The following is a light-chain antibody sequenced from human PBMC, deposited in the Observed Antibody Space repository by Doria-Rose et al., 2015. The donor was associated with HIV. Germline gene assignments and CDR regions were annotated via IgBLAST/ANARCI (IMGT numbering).Light chain of an antibody. V-gene: IGKV1-39*01. CDR3: QQSFSTPRT. CDR2: AAS. J-gene: IGKJ1*01. CDR1: QNINRF. Sequence: DIRLTQSPSSLSASVGDRVTITCRASQNINRFLNWYQQKPGKVPKVLIYAASSLQSGVPSRFSGSGSATDFTLTISSLQPEDFATYYCQQSFSTPRTFGQGAKVEIK.